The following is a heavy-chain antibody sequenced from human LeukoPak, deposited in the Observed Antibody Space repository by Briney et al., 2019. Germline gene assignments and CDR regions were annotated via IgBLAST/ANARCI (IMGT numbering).Heavy chain of an antibody. CDR1: GGSFSGYY. V-gene: IGHV4-34*01. Sequence: TSETLSLTCAVYGGSFSGYYWSWIRQPPGKGLEWIGEINHSGSTNYNPSLKSRVTISVDTSKNQFSLKLSSVTAADTAVYYCASRYTRTPPHYYYYYMDVWGKGTTVTVSS. D-gene: IGHD2-2*01. CDR3: ASRYTRTPPHYYYYYMDV. J-gene: IGHJ6*03. CDR2: INHSGST.